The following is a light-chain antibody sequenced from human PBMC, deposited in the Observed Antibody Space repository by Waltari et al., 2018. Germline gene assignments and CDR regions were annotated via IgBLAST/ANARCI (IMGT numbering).Light chain of an antibody. CDR3: QQYYSTPYT. CDR1: QSVLYSSNNKNY. V-gene: IGKV4-1*01. CDR2: WAS. Sequence: MMQARDSVAVALGVGATGSRNIRQSVLYSSNNKNYLAGYQQKPGQPPKLLIYWASTRESGVPDRFSGSGSGTDFTLTISSLQAEDVAVYYCQQYYSTPYTFGEGTKLEIK. J-gene: IGKJ2*01.